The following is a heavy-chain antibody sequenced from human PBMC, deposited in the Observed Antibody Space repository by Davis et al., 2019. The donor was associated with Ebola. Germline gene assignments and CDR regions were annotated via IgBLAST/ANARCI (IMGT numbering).Heavy chain of an antibody. V-gene: IGHV3-30*18. D-gene: IGHD2-15*01. J-gene: IGHJ4*02. Sequence: GGSLRLSCAASGFTFSSYWMHWVRQAPGKGLEWVAVISYDGSNKYYADSVKGRFTISRENAKNSLYLQMNSLRAGDTAVYYCAKSHCSGGSCPYYFDFWGQGTQVTVSS. CDR2: ISYDGSNK. CDR1: GFTFSSYW. CDR3: AKSHCSGGSCPYYFDF.